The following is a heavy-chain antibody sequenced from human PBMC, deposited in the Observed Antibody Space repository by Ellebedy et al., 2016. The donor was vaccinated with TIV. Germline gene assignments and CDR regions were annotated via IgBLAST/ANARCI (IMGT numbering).Heavy chain of an antibody. J-gene: IGHJ6*02. CDR1: GYTFTSYD. D-gene: IGHD5-12*01. CDR3: ARGKRGYSGYDRCYYYYGMDV. V-gene: IGHV1-8*01. CDR2: MNPNSGNT. Sequence: ASVKVSCXASGYTFTSYDINWVRQATGQGLEWMGWMNPNSGNTGYAQKFQGRVTMTRNTSISTAYMELSSLRSEDTAVYYCARGKRGYSGYDRCYYYYGMDVWGQGTTVTVSS.